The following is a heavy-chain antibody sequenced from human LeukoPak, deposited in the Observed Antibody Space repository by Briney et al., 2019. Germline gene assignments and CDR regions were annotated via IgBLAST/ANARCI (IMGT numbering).Heavy chain of an antibody. CDR1: GYTLTELS. J-gene: IGHJ6*02. V-gene: IGHV1-24*01. Sequence: ASVNVSCKASGYTLTELSMHWVRQAPGKGLEWMGGFDPEDGETIYAQKFQGRVTMTEDTSTDTAYMELSSLRSEDTAVYYCATDRLRLGELSLSPRDYYGMDVWGQGTTVTVSS. CDR2: FDPEDGET. D-gene: IGHD3-16*02. CDR3: ATDRLRLGELSLSPRDYYGMDV.